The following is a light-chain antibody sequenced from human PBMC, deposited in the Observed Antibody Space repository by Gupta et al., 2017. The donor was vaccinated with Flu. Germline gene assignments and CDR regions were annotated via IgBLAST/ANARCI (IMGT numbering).Light chain of an antibody. CDR2: EVS. Sequence: SALPQPASVPGSPGQSITISCTGTSSDVGGYNYVSWYQQHPGKAPKLMIYEVSNRPSGVSNRFSGSKSGNTASLTISGLQAEDEADYYCSSYTSSSTWVFGGGTKLTVL. V-gene: IGLV2-14*01. CDR1: SSDVGGYNY. CDR3: SSYTSSSTWV. J-gene: IGLJ3*02.